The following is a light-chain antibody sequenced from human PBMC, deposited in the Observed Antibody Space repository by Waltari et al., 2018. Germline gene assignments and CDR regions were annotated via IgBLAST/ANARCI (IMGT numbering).Light chain of an antibody. V-gene: IGKV4-1*01. CDR2: WAS. CDR3: QQYYTSPIT. Sequence: DIVMTQSPDFLAVSLGETAPINCKSSQSVLYSSDTKNDLTWYQRKAGQLPKLLIYWASTRESGVPDRLSGSGSGTDFTLTINTLQAEDVAVYYCQQYYTSPITFGQGTRLEI. CDR1: QSVLYSSDTKND. J-gene: IGKJ5*01.